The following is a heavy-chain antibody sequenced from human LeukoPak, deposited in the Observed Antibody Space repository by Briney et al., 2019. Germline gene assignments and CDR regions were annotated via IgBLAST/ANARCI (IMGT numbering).Heavy chain of an antibody. CDR1: GFTVSSNH. V-gene: IGHV3-53*01. CDR2: IYSGGST. Sequence: GGSLRLSCAASGFTVSSNHMSWVRQAPGKGLEWVSVIYSGGSTYYADSVKGRFIISRDNSKNTLYLQLKSLRAEDTAVYYCAKASRNCSRTSCYEYFQHWGQGTLVTVSS. CDR3: AKASRNCSRTSCYEYFQH. D-gene: IGHD2-2*01. J-gene: IGHJ1*01.